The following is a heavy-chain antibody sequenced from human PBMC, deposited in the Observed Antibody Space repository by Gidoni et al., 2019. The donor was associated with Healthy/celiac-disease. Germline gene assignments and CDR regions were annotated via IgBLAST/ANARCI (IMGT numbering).Heavy chain of an antibody. CDR1: GYTFTSYA. D-gene: IGHD6-19*01. CDR3: ARDGAVADFDY. Sequence: QVQLVQSGAEEKKPGASVTVSCKASGYTFTSYAMHWVRQAPGQRLEWIGWINAGNGNTKDSQKFQGRVTITRDTSASTAYMELSSLRSEDTAVYYCARDGAVADFDYWGQGTLVTVSS. V-gene: IGHV1-3*05. J-gene: IGHJ4*02. CDR2: INAGNGNT.